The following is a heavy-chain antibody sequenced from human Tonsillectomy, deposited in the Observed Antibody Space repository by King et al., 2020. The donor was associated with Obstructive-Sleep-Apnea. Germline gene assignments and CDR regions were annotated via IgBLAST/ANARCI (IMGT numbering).Heavy chain of an antibody. D-gene: IGHD6-6*01. V-gene: IGHV3-30*02. Sequence: VQLVESGGGVVQPGGSLRLSCAASGFTFSSSGMYWVRQAPGKGLEWVTFVRYVGSNEYYADSVKGRFSVSRDNSKNALVLQMNNLSAEDTAVYYCAKDNSNWSFDYWGQGILVTVSS. CDR1: GFTFSSSG. CDR3: AKDNSNWSFDY. CDR2: VRYVGSNE. J-gene: IGHJ4*02.